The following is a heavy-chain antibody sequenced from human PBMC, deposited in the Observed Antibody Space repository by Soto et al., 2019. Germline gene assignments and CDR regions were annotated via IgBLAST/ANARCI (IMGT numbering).Heavy chain of an antibody. CDR1: GFTFSDYY. D-gene: IGHD1-26*01. CDR3: ARGRSGSYSSYYGMDV. Sequence: PGGSLRLSCAASGFTFSDYYMSWIRQAPGKGLEWVSYISSSSSYTNYADSVKGRFTISRDNAKNSLYLQMNSLRAEDTAVYYCARGRSGSYSSYYGMDVWGQGITVTVS. V-gene: IGHV3-11*06. J-gene: IGHJ6*02. CDR2: ISSSSSYT.